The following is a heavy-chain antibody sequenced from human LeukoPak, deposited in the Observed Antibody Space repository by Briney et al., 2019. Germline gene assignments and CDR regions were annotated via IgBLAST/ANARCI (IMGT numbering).Heavy chain of an antibody. J-gene: IGHJ6*02. V-gene: IGHV4-59*08. Sequence: SETLSLTCTVSGGSISSYYWSWIRQPPGKGLEWIGYIYYSGSTNYNPSLKSRVTISVDTSKNQVSLKLSSVTAADTAVYYCARHRYYYYGMDVWGQGTTVTVSS. CDR3: ARHRYYYYGMDV. CDR2: IYYSGST. CDR1: GGSISSYY.